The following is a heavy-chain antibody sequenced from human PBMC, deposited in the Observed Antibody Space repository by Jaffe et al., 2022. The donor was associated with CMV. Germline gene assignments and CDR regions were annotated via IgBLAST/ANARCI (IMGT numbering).Heavy chain of an antibody. V-gene: IGHV3-23*01. J-gene: IGHJ1*01. CDR1: GFTFSSYA. Sequence: EVQLLESGGGLVQPGGSLRLSCAASGFTFSSYAMSWVRQAPGKGLEWVSAISGSGGSTYYADSVKGRFTISRDNSKNTLYLQMNSLRAEDTAVYYCAKGWRIVVVVAATNYFQHWGQGTLVTVSS. CDR3: AKGWRIVVVVAATNYFQH. D-gene: IGHD2-15*01. CDR2: ISGSGGST.